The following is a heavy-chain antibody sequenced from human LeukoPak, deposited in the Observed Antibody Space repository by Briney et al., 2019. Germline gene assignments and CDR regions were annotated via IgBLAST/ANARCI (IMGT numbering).Heavy chain of an antibody. V-gene: IGHV4-4*07. Sequence: SETLSLTCTVSGGSISNNYWNWIRQPAGKGLEWIGRIYTSGSTNYIPSLKSRVTISVDKSKNQFSLKLNSVTAADTAVYYCAREVTDILTAYGLYYFDYWGQGTLVTVSS. CDR2: IYTSGST. J-gene: IGHJ4*02. D-gene: IGHD3-9*01. CDR3: AREVTDILTAYGLYYFDY. CDR1: GGSISNNY.